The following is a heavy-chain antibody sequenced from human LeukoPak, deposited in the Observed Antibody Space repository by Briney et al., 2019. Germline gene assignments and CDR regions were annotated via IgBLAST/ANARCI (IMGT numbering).Heavy chain of an antibody. CDR2: ISAYNGNT. Sequence: ASVKVSCKASGYTFTSYGISWVRQAPGQGLEWMGWISAYNGNTSYAQKLQGRVTMTTDTSTSTAYMELRSLRSDDTAVYYCARGRYCSSTSCLPPAHWGQGTLVTVSS. D-gene: IGHD2-2*01. CDR1: GYTFTSYG. V-gene: IGHV1-18*01. CDR3: ARGRYCSSTSCLPPAH. J-gene: IGHJ4*02.